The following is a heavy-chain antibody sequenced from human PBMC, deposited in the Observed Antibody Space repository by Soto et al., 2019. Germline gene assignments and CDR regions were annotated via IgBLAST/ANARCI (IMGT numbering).Heavy chain of an antibody. J-gene: IGHJ5*02. Sequence: GGSLRLSCAASGFTFSSYSMNWVRQAPWKGLEWVSSISSSSSYIYYADSVKGRFTISRDNAKNSLYLQMNSLRAEDTAVYYCARSGTAAAGTQNNWFDPRGQGTLVTVPS. V-gene: IGHV3-21*01. CDR3: ARSGTAAAGTQNNWFDP. CDR2: ISSSSSYI. CDR1: GFTFSSYS. D-gene: IGHD6-13*01.